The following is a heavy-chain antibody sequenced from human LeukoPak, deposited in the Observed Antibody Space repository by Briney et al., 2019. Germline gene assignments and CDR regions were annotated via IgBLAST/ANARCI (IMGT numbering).Heavy chain of an antibody. CDR3: ARGPGIAVAGTIDY. J-gene: IGHJ4*02. CDR2: IYYSGST. CDR1: GGSISSYY. Sequence: SETLSLTCTVSGGSISSYYWSWIRQPPGKGLELVGCIYYSGSTNYNPSLKSRVAISVDPSKTQSSLTLSSVTAADTAVYYCARGPGIAVAGTIDYWGQGTLVTVSS. V-gene: IGHV4-59*01. D-gene: IGHD6-19*01.